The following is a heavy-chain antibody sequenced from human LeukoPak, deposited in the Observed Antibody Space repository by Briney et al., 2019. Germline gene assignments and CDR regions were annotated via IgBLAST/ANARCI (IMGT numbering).Heavy chain of an antibody. CDR1: GFTFSSYS. D-gene: IGHD6-19*01. V-gene: IGHV3-21*01. CDR3: ARDPSGWYFVDY. Sequence: SGGSLRLSCAASGFTFSSYSMNWVRQAPGKRLEWVSSISSSSSYIYYADSVRGRFTISRDNAKNSLYLQMNSLRAEDTAVYYCARDPSGWYFVDYWGQGTLVTVSS. CDR2: ISSSSSYI. J-gene: IGHJ4*02.